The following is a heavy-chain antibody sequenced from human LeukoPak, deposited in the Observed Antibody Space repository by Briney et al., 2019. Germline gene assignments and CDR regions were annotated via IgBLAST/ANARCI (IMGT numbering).Heavy chain of an antibody. CDR2: ISSSGSTI. V-gene: IGHV3-48*03. J-gene: IGHJ4*02. CDR1: GFTFSSYE. CDR3: AREPDGPDY. D-gene: IGHD2-8*01. Sequence: GGSLTLSCAGSGFTFSSYEMNWVRQAPGKGLEWISYISSSGSTIYYADSVKGRFTITRDNAKNSLFLQMTSLRAEDTAVYYCAREPDGPDYWGQGTLVTVSS.